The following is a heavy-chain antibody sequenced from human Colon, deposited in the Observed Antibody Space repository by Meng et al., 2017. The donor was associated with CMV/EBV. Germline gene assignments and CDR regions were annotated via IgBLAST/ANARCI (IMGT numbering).Heavy chain of an antibody. CDR3: AQPGGYGDYGMDV. CDR2: ISDSGSST. V-gene: IGHV3-23*01. D-gene: IGHD4-17*01. Sequence: GESLKISCAASGFSFSNYGMAWVRQAPGKGLEWVSVISDSGSSTHYGDSVKGRFTISRDNAKNSLYLQMNSLRAEDTAVYYCAQPGGYGDYGMDVWGQGTTVTVSS. J-gene: IGHJ6*02. CDR1: GFSFSNYG.